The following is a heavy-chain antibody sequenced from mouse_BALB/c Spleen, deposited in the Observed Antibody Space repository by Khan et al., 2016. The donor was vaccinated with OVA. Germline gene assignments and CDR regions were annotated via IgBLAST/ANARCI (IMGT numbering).Heavy chain of an antibody. CDR1: GYTFSDYY. Sequence: QVQLQQSGAELARPGASVKLSCKASGYTFSDYYINWVKQRTGQGLEWIGEIYPGRGNTYYNEKFKGKATLTVDKSSSTAYMQFSSLTSEDSAVYCCARSGTGSFLYWGQGTLVTVSA. CDR3: ARSGTGSFLY. D-gene: IGHD4-1*01. CDR2: IYPGRGNT. J-gene: IGHJ3*01. V-gene: IGHV1-77*01.